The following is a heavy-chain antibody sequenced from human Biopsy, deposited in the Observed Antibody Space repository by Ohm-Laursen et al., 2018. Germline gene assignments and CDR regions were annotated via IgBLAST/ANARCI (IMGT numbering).Heavy chain of an antibody. CDR2: INRYGGEK. CDR1: GFTFDSYW. Sequence: GSLRLSCSASGFTFDSYWMTWVRQAPGKGLEWVANINRYGGEKYFVDSVKGRFTISRDNAKNSLYLQMNSLRAEDTAVYYCVRETPWAQIPASLSGLAWFDPWGQGTLVTVSS. D-gene: IGHD2-2*01. V-gene: IGHV3-7*01. CDR3: VRETPWAQIPASLSGLAWFDP. J-gene: IGHJ5*02.